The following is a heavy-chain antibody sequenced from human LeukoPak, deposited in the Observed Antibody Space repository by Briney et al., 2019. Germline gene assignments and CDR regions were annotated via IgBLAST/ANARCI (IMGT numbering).Heavy chain of an antibody. CDR3: ARGYSSGMDV. D-gene: IGHD6-19*01. Sequence: GGSLRLSCAASGFTFSSYSMSWVRQAAGKGLEWVSSISSSSSYIHYADSVKGRFTTSRDNAKDSLYLQMNSLRAEDTAVYYCARGYSSGMDVWGKGTTVTVSS. V-gene: IGHV3-21*01. J-gene: IGHJ6*03. CDR2: ISSSSSYI. CDR1: GFTFSSYS.